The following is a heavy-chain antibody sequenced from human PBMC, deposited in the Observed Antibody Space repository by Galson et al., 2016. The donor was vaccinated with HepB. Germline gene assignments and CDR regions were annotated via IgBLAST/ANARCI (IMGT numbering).Heavy chain of an antibody. CDR2: IYYSGSA. Sequence: GSISNSGYYWSWIRQHPGKGLEWIGYIYYSGSAYYSPSLKSRVTISVDTSKNQFSLKLSSVTAADTAVYYCARDEYSYGYVGYWGRGSLVTVSS. CDR1: GSISNSGYY. J-gene: IGHJ4*02. D-gene: IGHD5-18*01. V-gene: IGHV4-31*02. CDR3: ARDEYSYGYVGY.